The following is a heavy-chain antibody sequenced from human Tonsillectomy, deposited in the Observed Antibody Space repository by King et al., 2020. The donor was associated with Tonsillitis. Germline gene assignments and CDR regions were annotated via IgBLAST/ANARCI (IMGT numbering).Heavy chain of an antibody. CDR1: GYTFTSYA. V-gene: IGHV1-3*01. CDR2: INSGNGNT. CDR3: SRDSGILTGYYGLVDYYYYMDV. Sequence: QLVQSGAEVKKPGASVKVSCKASGYTFTSYAMHWVRQAPGQRLEWMGWINSGNGNTKYSQKFQGRVTITRDTSADPAYMELSSLRSEDTAVYYCSRDSGILTGYYGLVDYYYYMDVWGKGTTVTVSS. D-gene: IGHD3-9*01. J-gene: IGHJ6*03.